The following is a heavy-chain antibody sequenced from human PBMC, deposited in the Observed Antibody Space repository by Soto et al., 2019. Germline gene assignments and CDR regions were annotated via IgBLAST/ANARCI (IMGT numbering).Heavy chain of an antibody. Sequence: ASVKVSCKASGYTFTGYYMHWVRQAPGQGLEWMGWINPNSGGTNYAQKFQGWVTMTRDTSISTAYMELSRLRSDDTAGYYWARKDCRGGSCYSGGAFDIWGQGKMVTVS. J-gene: IGHJ3*02. D-gene: IGHD2-15*01. CDR3: ARKDCRGGSCYSGGAFDI. CDR1: GYTFTGYY. V-gene: IGHV1-2*04. CDR2: INPNSGGT.